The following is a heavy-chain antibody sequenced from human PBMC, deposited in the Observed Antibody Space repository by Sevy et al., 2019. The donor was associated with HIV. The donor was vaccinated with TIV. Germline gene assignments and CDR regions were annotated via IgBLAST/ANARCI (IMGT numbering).Heavy chain of an antibody. D-gene: IGHD6-13*01. CDR3: ARLSGYSSSWSYFDY. V-gene: IGHV3-48*01. CDR2: ISGSGSTI. CDR1: GFTFSSYS. Sequence: LSLTCAASGFTFSSYSMNWVRQAPGKGLEWVSYISGSGSTIYYADSVKGRFTISRDNAKNSLYLQMNSLRAEDTAVYYCARLSGYSSSWSYFDYWGQGTLVTVSS. J-gene: IGHJ4*02.